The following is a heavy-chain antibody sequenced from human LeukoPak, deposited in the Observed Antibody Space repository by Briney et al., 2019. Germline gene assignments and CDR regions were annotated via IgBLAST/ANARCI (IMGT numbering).Heavy chain of an antibody. CDR2: ISYDGSNK. J-gene: IGHJ4*02. D-gene: IGHD5-18*01. CDR3: ARAVGVQLWLNHFDY. V-gene: IGHV3-30-3*01. CDR1: GFTFSSYA. Sequence: GRSLRLSCAASGFTFSSYAMHWVRQAPGKGLEWVAVISYDGSNKYYADSVKGRFTISRDNSKNTLYLQMNSLRAEDTAVYYCARAVGVQLWLNHFDYWGQGTLVTVSS.